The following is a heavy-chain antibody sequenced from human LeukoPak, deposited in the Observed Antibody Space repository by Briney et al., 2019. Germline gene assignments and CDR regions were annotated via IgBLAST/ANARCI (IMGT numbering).Heavy chain of an antibody. Sequence: ASVKVSCKASGYTFTGYYMHWVRQAPGQGLEWMGRINPNSGGTNYAQKFQGRVTMTRDTSISTAYMELSRLRSDDTAVYYCARFYDSTMWAFDIWGQGTMVTVSS. J-gene: IGHJ3*02. CDR1: GYTFTGYY. CDR2: INPNSGGT. V-gene: IGHV1-2*06. CDR3: ARFYDSTMWAFDI. D-gene: IGHD3-22*01.